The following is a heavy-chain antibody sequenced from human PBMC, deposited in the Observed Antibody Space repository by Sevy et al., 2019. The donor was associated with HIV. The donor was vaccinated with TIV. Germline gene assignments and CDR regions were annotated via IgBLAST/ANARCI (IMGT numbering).Heavy chain of an antibody. CDR2: FEPEEREA. V-gene: IGHV1-24*01. CDR3: ATSHLAVLQWFDY. J-gene: IGHJ5*01. CDR1: GYSLTKLS. D-gene: IGHD6-19*01. Sequence: ASVKVSCKVSGYSLTKLSMHWVRQAPGRGPEWMGGFEPEEREAVYAQKFQGRVTMTEDTSTDTAYMELSSLRSEDTAVYFCATSHLAVLQWFDYWGRGTLVTVSS.